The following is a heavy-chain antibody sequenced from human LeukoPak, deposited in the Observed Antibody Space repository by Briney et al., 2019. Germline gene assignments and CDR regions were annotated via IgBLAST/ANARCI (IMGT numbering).Heavy chain of an antibody. J-gene: IGHJ4*02. CDR2: IYTSVST. D-gene: IGHD1-14*01. CDR1: GGSISSYY. Sequence: SETLSLTCAVPGGSISSYYWSWIRQPVRKGLWWIGRIYTSVSTNYNPSLKSRVSMSVDTTKSQFSLKLSSVTAADTAVYYCARKVWYFDYWGQGTLVTVSS. V-gene: IGHV4-4*07. CDR3: ARKVWYFDY.